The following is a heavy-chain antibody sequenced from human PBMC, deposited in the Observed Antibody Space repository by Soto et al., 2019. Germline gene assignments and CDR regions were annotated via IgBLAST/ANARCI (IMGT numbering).Heavy chain of an antibody. V-gene: IGHV4-34*01. CDR3: ASTTHIQGIAQY. Sequence: WETLSLTCAFYVGSFSGYYWSCIRQPPGKGLEWIGEINHSGSTNYNPSLKSRVTISVDTSKNQFSLKLSSVTAADTAVYYCASTTHIQGIAQYWGQGTLVSVSS. J-gene: IGHJ4*02. CDR2: INHSGST. CDR1: VGSFSGYY. D-gene: IGHD6-13*01.